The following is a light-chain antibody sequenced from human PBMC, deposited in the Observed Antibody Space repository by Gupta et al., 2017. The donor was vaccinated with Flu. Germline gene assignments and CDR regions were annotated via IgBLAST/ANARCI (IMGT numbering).Light chain of an antibody. CDR2: DAS. J-gene: IGKJ4*01. V-gene: IGKV3-11*01. Sequence: ERATLYCRASQSISSYLAWYQPKPGQAPRLLIYDASNRATGIPARFSGSGSGTDFTLTISSLEPEDFAVYYCHQRSNWPPLTFGGGTKVEIK. CDR1: QSISSY. CDR3: HQRSNWPPLT.